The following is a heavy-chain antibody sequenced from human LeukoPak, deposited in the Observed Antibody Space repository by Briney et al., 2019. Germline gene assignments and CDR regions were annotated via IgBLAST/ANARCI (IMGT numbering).Heavy chain of an antibody. CDR1: GGSISSYY. J-gene: IGHJ2*01. V-gene: IGHV4-59*01. CDR2: IYYSGST. CDR3: ASRQGYYDSSGYYYDWYFDL. D-gene: IGHD3-22*01. Sequence: SETLSLTCTVSGGSISSYYWSWIRQPPGKGLEWVGYIYYSGSTNYNPSLKSRVTISVDTSKNQFSLKLSSVTAADTAVYYCASRQGYYDSSGYYYDWYFDLWGRGTLVTVSS.